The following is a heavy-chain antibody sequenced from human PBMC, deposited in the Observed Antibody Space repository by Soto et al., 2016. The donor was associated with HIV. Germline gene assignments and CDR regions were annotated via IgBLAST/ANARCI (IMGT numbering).Heavy chain of an antibody. CDR2: IYYSGTT. V-gene: IGHV4-31*03. D-gene: IGHD6-13*01. J-gene: IGHJ3*01. Sequence: QVQLQESGPGLVKPSQNVSLTCTVSGASITTGNFYWSWVRQQPGKGLEWIGYIYYSGTTYFNPSLKSRIIISIDASKKQFSLQVNSVTAADTAVYYCARVKSSSNYGDAFDFWGLRSTGHRLF. CDR3: ARVKSSSNYGDAFDF. CDR1: GASITTGNFY.